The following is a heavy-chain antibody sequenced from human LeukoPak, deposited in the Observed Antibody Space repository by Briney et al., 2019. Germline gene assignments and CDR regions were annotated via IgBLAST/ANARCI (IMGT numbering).Heavy chain of an antibody. CDR1: GGSFRGYY. Sequence: PSETLSLTCGVYGGSFRGYYWSWIRQPPGKGLEWIGEINHSGSTNYNPSLKSRVTISVDTSKNQFSLKLSSVTAADTAVYYCAREDWNPPHRYMDVWGKGTTVTVSS. V-gene: IGHV4-34*01. J-gene: IGHJ6*03. CDR3: AREDWNPPHRYMDV. CDR2: INHSGST. D-gene: IGHD1-1*01.